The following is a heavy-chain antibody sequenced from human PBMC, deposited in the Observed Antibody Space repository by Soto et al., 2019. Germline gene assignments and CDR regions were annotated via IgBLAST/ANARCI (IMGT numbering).Heavy chain of an antibody. CDR3: ARGYYGSGSFYSGMDV. CDR1: GGSFSGYY. Sequence: QVQLHQWGAGLLKPSETLSLTCAVYGGSFSGYYWNWIRQSPGKGLEWIGEINQSGSTNYNPSLKSRVTISVDTSKNQFSLRLRSVTAADTAMYYCARGYYGSGSFYSGMDVWGHGTTLTVSS. J-gene: IGHJ6*02. V-gene: IGHV4-34*01. CDR2: INQSGST. D-gene: IGHD3-10*01.